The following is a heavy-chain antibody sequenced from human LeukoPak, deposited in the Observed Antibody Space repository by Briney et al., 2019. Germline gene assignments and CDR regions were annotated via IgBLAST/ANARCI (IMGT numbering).Heavy chain of an antibody. V-gene: IGHV3-7*01. Sequence: GGSLRLSCAASGFTFSSYWMTWVRQAPGKGLEWVANIKKDGSEKYYVDSVRGRFTISRDNAKTSLYLQMNSLRAEDTAVYYCARAGRLHYYYYYYMDVWGKGTTVTISS. D-gene: IGHD4-11*01. CDR2: IKKDGSEK. CDR1: GFTFSSYW. CDR3: ARAGRLHYYYYYYMDV. J-gene: IGHJ6*03.